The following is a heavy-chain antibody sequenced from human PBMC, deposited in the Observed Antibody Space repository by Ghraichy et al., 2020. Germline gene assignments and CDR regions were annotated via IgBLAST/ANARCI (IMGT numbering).Heavy chain of an antibody. D-gene: IGHD4-17*01. CDR2: VNHSGRT. J-gene: IGHJ1*01. CDR3: ARSYGDYGYFQD. V-gene: IGHV4-34*01. CDR1: GGSFSGYY. Sequence: SETLSLTCAVYGGSFSGYYWSWVRQPPGKGLEWIGEVNHSGRTNHNPSLKSRVSISADMSKNQFSLRLTSVTAADTAVYFCARSYGDYGYFQDWGQGTLVVVSS.